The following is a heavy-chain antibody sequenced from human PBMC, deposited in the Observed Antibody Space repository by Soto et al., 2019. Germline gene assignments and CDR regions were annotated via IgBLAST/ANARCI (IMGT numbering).Heavy chain of an antibody. V-gene: IGHV3-23*01. D-gene: IGHD2-8*01. Sequence: ESGGGLVQPGGSLRLSCAASGFTFSSYAMSWVRQAPGKGLEWVSAISGSGGSTYYADSVKGRFTISRDNSKNTLYLQMNSLRAEDTAVYYCAKTDIVLMVYAPWGAFDIWGQGTMVTVSS. J-gene: IGHJ3*02. CDR1: GFTFSSYA. CDR2: ISGSGGST. CDR3: AKTDIVLMVYAPWGAFDI.